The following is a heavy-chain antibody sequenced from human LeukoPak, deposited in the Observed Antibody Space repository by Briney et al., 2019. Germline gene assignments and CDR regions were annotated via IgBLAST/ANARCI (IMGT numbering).Heavy chain of an antibody. V-gene: IGHV4-30-4*08. J-gene: IGHJ4*02. Sequence: PSQTLSLICTVSGGSISSGDYYWSWIRQPPGKGLEWIGYIYYSGSTYYNPSLKSRVTISVDTSKNQFSLKLSSVTAADTAVYYCARGEVVVALVYWGQGTLVTVSS. CDR3: ARGEVVVALVY. CDR1: GGSISSGDYY. D-gene: IGHD2-15*01. CDR2: IYYSGST.